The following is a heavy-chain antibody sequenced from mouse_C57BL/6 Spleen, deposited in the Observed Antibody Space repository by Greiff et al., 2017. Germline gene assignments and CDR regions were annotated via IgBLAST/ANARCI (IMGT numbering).Heavy chain of an antibody. V-gene: IGHV2-5*01. J-gene: IGHJ4*01. CDR3: AKNPRYYCSSASMDY. Sequence: VQLQQSGPGLVQPSQSLSITCTVSGFSLTSYGVHWVRQSPGKGLEWLGVIWRGGSTDYNEAFMSRMSITKDNSKSQVFFKMNSLQADDTAIYYCAKNPRYYCSSASMDYWGQGTSVTVSS. D-gene: IGHD1-1*01. CDR1: GFSLTSYG. CDR2: IWRGGST.